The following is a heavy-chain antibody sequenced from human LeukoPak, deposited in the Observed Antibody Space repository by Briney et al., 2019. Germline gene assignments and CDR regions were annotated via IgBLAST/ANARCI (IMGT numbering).Heavy chain of an antibody. Sequence: TGGSLRLSCAAPGFTFSSYAMHCVRQAPGKGLEYVSAISSNGGSTYYADSVKGRFTISRDNPKNTLYLQMSSLRAEDTAVYYCVKVSSAQDYSSGWYEYWGQGTLVTVSS. J-gene: IGHJ4*02. V-gene: IGHV3-64*03. CDR3: VKVSSAQDYSSGWYEY. CDR1: GFTFSSYA. CDR2: ISSNGGST. D-gene: IGHD6-19*01.